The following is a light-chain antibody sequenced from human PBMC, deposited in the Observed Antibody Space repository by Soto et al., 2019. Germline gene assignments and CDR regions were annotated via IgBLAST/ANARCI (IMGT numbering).Light chain of an antibody. J-gene: IGKJ1*01. CDR1: QSVGSN. CDR3: QQYNNWWT. Sequence: EIVMTQSPATLSVSPWERATLSCRASQSVGSNLAWYQKKPGQAPRLLIYGASTRATGIPARFSGSGSGTEFTLTISSLQSEDFAVYYCQQYNNWWTFGQGTRVEI. CDR2: GAS. V-gene: IGKV3-15*01.